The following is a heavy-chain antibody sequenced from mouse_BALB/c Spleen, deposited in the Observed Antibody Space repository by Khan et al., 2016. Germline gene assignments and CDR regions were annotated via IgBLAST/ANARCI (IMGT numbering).Heavy chain of an antibody. Sequence: EVELVESGGGLVQPGGSRKLSCAASGFTFSRFGMHWVRQAPEKGLEWVAYISSCSSTIYYAATLKGRFTISRDNPKNALFLQMTSLRSENTDRYYCARGDYWGQGTTLTVSS. J-gene: IGHJ2*01. V-gene: IGHV5-17*02. CDR3: ARGDY. CDR1: GFTFSRFG. CDR2: ISSCSSTI.